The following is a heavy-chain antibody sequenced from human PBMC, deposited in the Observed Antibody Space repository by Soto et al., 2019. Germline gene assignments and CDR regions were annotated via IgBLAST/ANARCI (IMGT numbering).Heavy chain of an antibody. CDR3: ARSSSCGGDCYNWFDP. D-gene: IGHD2-21*02. Sequence: SVKVSCKASGGTFSSYAISWVRQAPGQGLEWMGGIIPILGIANYAQKFQGRVTITADKSTSTAYMELSSLRSEDTAVYYCARSSSCGGDCYNWFDPLGQGTLVTVSS. CDR1: GGTFSSYA. V-gene: IGHV1-69*10. CDR2: IIPILGIA. J-gene: IGHJ5*02.